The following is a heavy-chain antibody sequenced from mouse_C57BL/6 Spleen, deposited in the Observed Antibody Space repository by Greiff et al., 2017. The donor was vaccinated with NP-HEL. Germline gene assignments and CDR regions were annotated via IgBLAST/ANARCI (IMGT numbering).Heavy chain of an antibody. V-gene: IGHV1-53*01. CDR3: ARWDWFAY. CDR2: INPSNGGS. J-gene: IGHJ3*01. D-gene: IGHD4-1*01. Sequence: QVQLQQPGTELVKPGASVKLSCKASGYTFTSYWMHWVMQRPGQGLEWIGNINPSNGGSNYNELFKSTATLTVDQSSRTAYMQLSCLTAEDSAVYYCARWDWFAYWGQETLATVSA. CDR1: GYTFTSYW.